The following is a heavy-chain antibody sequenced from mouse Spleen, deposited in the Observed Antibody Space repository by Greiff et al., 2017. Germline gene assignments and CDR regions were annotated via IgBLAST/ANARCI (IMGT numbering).Heavy chain of an antibody. Sequence: EVMLVESGGGLVQPKGSLKLSCAASGFTFNTYAMHWVRQAPGKGLEWVARIRSKSSNYATYYADSVKDRFTISRDDSQSMLYLQMNNLKTEDTAMYYCVRCDRYDDGYAMDYWGQGTSVTVSS. CDR3: VRCDRYDDGYAMDY. CDR1: GFTFNTYA. J-gene: IGHJ4*01. D-gene: IGHD2-14*01. CDR2: IRSKSSNYAT. V-gene: IGHV10-3*01.